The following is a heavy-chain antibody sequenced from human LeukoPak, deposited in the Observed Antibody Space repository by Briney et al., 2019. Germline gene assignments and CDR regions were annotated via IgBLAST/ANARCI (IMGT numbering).Heavy chain of an antibody. CDR3: ASHYSSGSFDY. D-gene: IGHD6-19*01. V-gene: IGHV4-61*01. CDR1: GGSISSSSYY. CDR2: IYYSGST. Sequence: PSETLSPTCTVSGGSISSSSYYWSWIRQPPGKGLEWIGYIYYSGSTNYNPSLKSRVTISVDTSKNQFSLKLSSVTAADTAVYYCASHYSSGSFDYWGQGTLVTVSS. J-gene: IGHJ4*02.